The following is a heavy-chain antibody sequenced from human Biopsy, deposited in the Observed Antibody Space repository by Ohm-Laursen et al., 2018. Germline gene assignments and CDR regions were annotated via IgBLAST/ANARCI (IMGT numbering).Heavy chain of an antibody. J-gene: IGHJ4*02. Sequence: SLTLSCASIGFTFCYSSMTYYCHAPGKALGRVSYIRSRGDYMFYADSVKGRFTISRDNAKNSLYLQMNSLRAEDTAVYYCARDQRGPSLLEAKLTPNYFDYWGRGSLVTVSS. D-gene: IGHD1-1*01. V-gene: IGHV3-21*01. CDR3: ARDQRGPSLLEAKLTPNYFDY. CDR1: GFTFCYSS. CDR2: IRSRGDYM.